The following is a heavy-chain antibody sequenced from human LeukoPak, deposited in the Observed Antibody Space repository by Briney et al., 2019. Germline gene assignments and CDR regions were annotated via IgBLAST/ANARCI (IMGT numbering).Heavy chain of an antibody. CDR3: ARDRGYSYAKKSSEYYYMDV. Sequence: SVKVSCKASGGTFSSYAISWVRQAPGQGLEWMGGIIPIFGTANYAQKLQGRVTITADESTSTVYMELSSLRSEDTAVYYCARDRGYSYAKKSSEYYYMDVWGKGTTVTISS. V-gene: IGHV1-69*13. J-gene: IGHJ6*03. CDR1: GGTFSSYA. CDR2: IIPIFGTA. D-gene: IGHD5-18*01.